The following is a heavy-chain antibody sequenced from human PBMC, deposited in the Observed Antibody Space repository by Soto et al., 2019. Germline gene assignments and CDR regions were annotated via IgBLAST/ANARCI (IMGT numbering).Heavy chain of an antibody. Sequence: QVQLVQSGAEVKKPGSSVKVSCKASGGTFSSYAISWVRQAPGQGLEWMGGIIPIFGTANYAQKFQGRVTIPADESTSTAYMELSSLRSEDTAVYYCARSRVTYYYDRSAFEIWGQATMVTVSS. CDR2: IIPIFGTA. D-gene: IGHD3-22*01. J-gene: IGHJ3*02. V-gene: IGHV1-69*01. CDR1: GGTFSSYA. CDR3: ARSRVTYYYDRSAFEI.